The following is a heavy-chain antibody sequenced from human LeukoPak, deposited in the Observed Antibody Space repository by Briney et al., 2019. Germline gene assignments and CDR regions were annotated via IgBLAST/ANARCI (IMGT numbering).Heavy chain of an antibody. V-gene: IGHV7-4-1*02. CDR1: GYTFTGYY. J-gene: IGHJ4*02. CDR2: INTNTGNP. Sequence: ASVKVSCKASGYTFTGYYMHWVRQAPGQGLEWMGWINTNTGNPTYAQGFTGRYVFSLDTSLNTAYLQISSLKAEDTAVYYCARDLGYSPGSSDYWGQGTLVTVSS. CDR3: ARDLGYSPGSSDY. D-gene: IGHD4-11*01.